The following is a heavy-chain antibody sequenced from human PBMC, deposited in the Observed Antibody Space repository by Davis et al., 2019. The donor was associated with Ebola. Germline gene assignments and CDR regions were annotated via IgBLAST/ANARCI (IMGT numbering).Heavy chain of an antibody. CDR3: AKVGRMKWNCRYAMDV. J-gene: IGHJ6*02. CDR1: GFIFSSYV. V-gene: IGHV3-33*06. CDR2: IWYDGGTK. Sequence: GESLKISCAASGFIFSSYVMSWVRQAPGKGLEWVAVIWYDGGTKYYADSVKGRFIISRDNSKNMLYLEMNSLRAEDTAVYYWAKVGRMKWNCRYAMDVWGQGTTVTVS. D-gene: IGHD1-7*01.